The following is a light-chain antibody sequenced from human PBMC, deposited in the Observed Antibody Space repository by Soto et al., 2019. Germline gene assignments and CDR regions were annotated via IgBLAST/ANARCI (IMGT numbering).Light chain of an antibody. J-gene: IGLJ1*01. Sequence: QSVLTQSPSVSGAPGQRVTVSCTGSSSNIGAGYDVHWYQQLPGTAPKLLIYGNNNRPSGVPDRFSGSKSGTSASLAITGLQAEDEADYYCQSYDSSMSAPYVFGTGTKVTVL. CDR1: SSNIGAGYD. V-gene: IGLV1-40*01. CDR2: GNN. CDR3: QSYDSSMSAPYV.